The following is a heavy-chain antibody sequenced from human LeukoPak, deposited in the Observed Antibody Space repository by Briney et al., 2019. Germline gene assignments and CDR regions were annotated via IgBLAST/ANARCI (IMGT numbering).Heavy chain of an antibody. J-gene: IGHJ4*02. Sequence: GGSLRLSCAASGFTLSKFDMYWVRQAPGKGLECVSVISRSGSGDNTYYADSVKGRFTISRDNSKNTLYLQMNSLRAEDTAVYYCARAQRSTTVTTKGVFDYWGQGTLVTVSS. CDR2: ISRSGSGDNT. CDR1: GFTLSKFD. D-gene: IGHD4-17*01. CDR3: ARAQRSTTVTTKGVFDY. V-gene: IGHV3-23*01.